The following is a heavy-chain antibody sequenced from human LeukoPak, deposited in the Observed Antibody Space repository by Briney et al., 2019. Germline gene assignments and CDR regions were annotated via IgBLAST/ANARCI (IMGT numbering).Heavy chain of an antibody. CDR2: ISAYNDNT. J-gene: IGHJ4*02. CDR3: ARDDVEGIAAA. D-gene: IGHD6-13*01. Sequence: ASVKVSCKASGYTFTSYGISWVRQAPGQGLELMGWISAYNDNTNYAQKLQGRVTMTTDTSTSTAYMELTNLRSDDTAVYYCARDDVEGIAAARGQGTLVTVSS. V-gene: IGHV1-18*01. CDR1: GYTFTSYG.